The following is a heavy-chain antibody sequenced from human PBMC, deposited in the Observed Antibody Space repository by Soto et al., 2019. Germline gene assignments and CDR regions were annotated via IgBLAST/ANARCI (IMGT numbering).Heavy chain of an antibody. D-gene: IGHD6-6*01. CDR2: ISSSSSYI. Sequence: EVQLVESGGGLVKPGGSLRLSCAASGFTFSSYSMNWVRQAPGKGLEWVSSISSSSSYIYYADSVKGRFTISRDNAKNSLYLQMISLRAEDTAVYYSAREMSGSSSGGLDYWGQGTLVTVSS. J-gene: IGHJ4*02. CDR1: GFTFSSYS. V-gene: IGHV3-21*01. CDR3: AREMSGSSSGGLDY.